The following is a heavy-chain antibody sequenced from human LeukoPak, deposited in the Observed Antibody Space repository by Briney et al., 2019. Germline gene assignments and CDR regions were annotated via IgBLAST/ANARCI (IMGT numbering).Heavy chain of an antibody. Sequence: PSETPSLTCAVYGGSFSGYYWSWIRQPPGKGLEWIGEINHSGSTNYNPSLKSRVTISVDTSKSQLSLELSSVTAADTAVYYCARSFGWGFDYWGQGTLVTVSS. CDR3: ARSFGWGFDY. V-gene: IGHV4-34*01. D-gene: IGHD3-16*01. CDR2: INHSGST. J-gene: IGHJ4*02. CDR1: GGSFSGYY.